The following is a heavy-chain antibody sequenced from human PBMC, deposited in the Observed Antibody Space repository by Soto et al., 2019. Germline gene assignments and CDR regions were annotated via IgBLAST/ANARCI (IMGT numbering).Heavy chain of an antibody. CDR3: ARRRSNYYYYYGMDG. V-gene: IGHV1-69*01. CDR1: GGTFSSYA. D-gene: IGHD4-4*01. J-gene: IGHJ6*02. Sequence: QVQLVQSGSEVKKPGSSVTVSCKASGGTFSSYAISWVRQAPGQGLEWMGGIIPICGTANYAQKFEGRVTITADESTSTAYRELSSLRSEDTAVYYCARRRSNYYYYYGMDGWGQGNTVTVSS. CDR2: IIPICGTA.